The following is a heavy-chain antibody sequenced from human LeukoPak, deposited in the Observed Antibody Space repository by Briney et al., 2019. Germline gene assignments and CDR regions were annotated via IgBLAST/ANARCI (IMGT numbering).Heavy chain of an antibody. CDR1: GGSFSGYY. CDR3: ARGAYGSGSYSALYYYYMDV. CDR2: INHSGST. J-gene: IGHJ6*03. V-gene: IGHV4-34*01. D-gene: IGHD3-10*01. Sequence: PSETLSLTCAVYGGSFSGYYWSWIRQPPGKGLELIGEINHSGSTNYNPSLKSRVTISVDTSKNQFSLKLSSVTAADTAVYYCARGAYGSGSYSALYYYYMDVWGKGTTVTVSS.